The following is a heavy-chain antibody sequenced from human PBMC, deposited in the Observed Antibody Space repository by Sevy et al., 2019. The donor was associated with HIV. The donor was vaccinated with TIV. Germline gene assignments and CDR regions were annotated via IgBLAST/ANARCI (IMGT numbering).Heavy chain of an antibody. CDR2: ISRSGGST. D-gene: IGHD2-2*01. J-gene: IGHJ6*02. Sequence: GGSLRLSCVASGFTFRNYGMHWVRQAPGKGLEWVSSISRSGGSTYYADSVKGRFTISRDNSKNTLYLQMNSLRAEETAVYYCAKVDVVVPVADYGLDVWGQGTTVTVSS. CDR3: AKVDVVVPVADYGLDV. V-gene: IGHV3-23*01. CDR1: GFTFRNYG.